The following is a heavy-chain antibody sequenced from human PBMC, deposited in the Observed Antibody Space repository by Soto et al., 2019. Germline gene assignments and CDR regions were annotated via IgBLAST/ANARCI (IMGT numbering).Heavy chain of an antibody. Sequence: GGSLRLSCAASGFTFSSYAMSWVRQAPGKGLEWVSYISGSGGSTDYAGSVKGRFPISRDNSTNTLYLQMNSLRAEDTAVYYCAKDVSTPGQWLLNSWGQGTLVTVSS. V-gene: IGHV3-23*01. CDR2: ISGSGGST. CDR3: AKDVSTPGQWLLNS. J-gene: IGHJ4*02. CDR1: GFTFSSYA. D-gene: IGHD6-19*01.